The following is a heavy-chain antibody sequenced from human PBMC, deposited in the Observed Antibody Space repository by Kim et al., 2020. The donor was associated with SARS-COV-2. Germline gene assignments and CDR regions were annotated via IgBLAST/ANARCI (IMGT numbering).Heavy chain of an antibody. CDR3: ARDRPPVAVTPHRYYYYGMDV. Sequence: GGSLRLSCAASGFTFSSYSMNWVRQAPGKGLEWVSSISSSSSYIYYADSVKGRFTISRDNAKNSLYLQMNSLRAEDTAVYYCARDRPPVAVTPHRYYYYGMDVWGQGTTVTVSS. J-gene: IGHJ6*02. D-gene: IGHD2-21*01. V-gene: IGHV3-21*01. CDR1: GFTFSSYS. CDR2: ISSSSSYI.